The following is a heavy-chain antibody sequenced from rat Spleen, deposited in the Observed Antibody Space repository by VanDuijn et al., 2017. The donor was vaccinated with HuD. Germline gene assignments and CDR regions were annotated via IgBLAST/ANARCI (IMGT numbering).Heavy chain of an antibody. CDR2: ISYDGSRI. V-gene: IGHV5-29*01. CDR1: GFTFSDYY. Sequence: EVQLVESDGGLVQPGRSLKLSCAASGFTFSDYYMAWVRQAPTKGLEWVATISYDGSRIYYRDSVRGRFTVSRDNAKSTLNLQMNSLRSEDTATYYCTRDRAGSYLDYWGQGVMVTVSS. CDR3: TRDRAGSYLDY. D-gene: IGHD5-1*01. J-gene: IGHJ2*01.